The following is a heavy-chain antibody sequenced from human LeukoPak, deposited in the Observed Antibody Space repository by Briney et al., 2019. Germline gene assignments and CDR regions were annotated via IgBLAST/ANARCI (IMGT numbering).Heavy chain of an antibody. CDR2: IGTYKGNT. CDR1: GYTFTSDG. CDR3: ARTPGMVVVKTFYCMDV. D-gene: IGHD3-22*01. V-gene: IGHV1-18*01. J-gene: IGHJ6*02. Sequence: ASVKVSCKTSGYTFTSDGISWVRQAPGQGLEGLGGIGTYKGNTNYAQMFQGRVTMTTDTSTSTAYMELKNLRSDDTAVYYCARTPGMVVVKTFYCMDVWGQGTTVTVSS.